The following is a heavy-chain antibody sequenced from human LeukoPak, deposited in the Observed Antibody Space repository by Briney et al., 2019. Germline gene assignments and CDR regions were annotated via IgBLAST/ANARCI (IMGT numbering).Heavy chain of an antibody. D-gene: IGHD7-27*01. V-gene: IGHV1-8*01. J-gene: IGHJ4*02. CDR2: MSPNSGDT. CDR1: GYTFTIYD. CDR3: ARGPPNWGYDY. Sequence: ASVKVSCKASGYTFTIYDFNWVRQATGQRPEWMGWMSPNSGDTGYAQKFQDRVTMTRNTSISTAYMELSSLRSGDTAVYYCARGPPNWGYDYWGPGTLVTVSS.